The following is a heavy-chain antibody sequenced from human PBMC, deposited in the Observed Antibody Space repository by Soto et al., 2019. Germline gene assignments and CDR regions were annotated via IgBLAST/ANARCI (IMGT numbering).Heavy chain of an antibody. J-gene: IGHJ4*02. V-gene: IGHV4-59*08. CDR3: ARRYCSGGTCYSAFDY. CDR1: GGSVSDYY. Sequence: SETLSLTCNVSGGSVSDYYWSWIRQPPGKGLEWMGYINYGGNTNYNPSLESRLTTSVDTSKNQFSLKLSSVTAADTAVYYCARRYCSGGTCYSAFDYWGQGTLVTVSS. D-gene: IGHD2-15*01. CDR2: INYGGNT.